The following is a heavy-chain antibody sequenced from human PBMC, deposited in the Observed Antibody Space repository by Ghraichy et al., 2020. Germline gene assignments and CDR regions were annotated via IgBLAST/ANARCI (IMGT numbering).Heavy chain of an antibody. D-gene: IGHD5-18*01. V-gene: IGHV3-23*01. CDR2: ISSSGGST. CDR1: GFTFSSYA. Sequence: LSLTCATSGFTFSSYAMSWVRQAPGKGLEWVLGISSSGGSTYYADSVKGRFTISRDNSKNTLYPEMNSLRAEDTAEYYCAKGKGDIAMAFDYWGQGALVTVSS. CDR3: AKGKGDIAMAFDY. J-gene: IGHJ4*02.